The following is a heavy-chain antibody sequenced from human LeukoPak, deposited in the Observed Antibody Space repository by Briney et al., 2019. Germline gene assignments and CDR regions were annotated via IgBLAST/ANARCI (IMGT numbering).Heavy chain of an antibody. J-gene: IGHJ4*02. D-gene: IGHD3-16*02. V-gene: IGHV3-53*01. CDR3: ARSARNYVWGSYRRADY. CDR1: GFTFSNYA. CDR2: IYSGGST. Sequence: GGSLRLSCAASGFTFSNYAMSWVRQAPGKGLEWVSVIYSGGSTYYADSVKGRFTISRDNSKNTLYLQMNSLRAEDTAVYYCARSARNYVWGSYRRADYWGQGTLVTVSS.